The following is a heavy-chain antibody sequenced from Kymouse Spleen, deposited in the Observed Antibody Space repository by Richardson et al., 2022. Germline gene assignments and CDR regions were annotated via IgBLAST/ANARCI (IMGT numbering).Heavy chain of an antibody. D-gene: IGHD4-11,IGHD4-11*01. J-gene: IGHJ6*02. V-gene: IGHV3-53*01. CDR2: IYSGGST. CDR1: GFTVSSNY. Sequence: EVQLVESGGGLIQPGGSLRLSCAASGFTVSSNYMSWVRQAPGKGLEWVSVIYSGGSTYYADSVKGRFTISRDNSKNTLYLQMNSLRAEDTAVYYCARGNSNYTYYYYGMDVWGQGTTVTVSS. CDR3: ARGNSNYTYYYYGMDV.